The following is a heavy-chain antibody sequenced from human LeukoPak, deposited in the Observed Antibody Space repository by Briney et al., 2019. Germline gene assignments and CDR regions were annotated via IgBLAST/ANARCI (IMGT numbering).Heavy chain of an antibody. V-gene: IGHV3-74*01. CDR2: ITGDGSWA. CDR1: GFTFTDYW. CDR3: ARDGVATTRLDG. J-gene: IGHJ4*02. D-gene: IGHD3-3*01. Sequence: GGSLRLSCAASGFTFTDYWMHWVRQTPGKGLVWVSLITGDGSWATYADSVKGRFTITSDNAKNTLYLQMDSLRAEDTAVYYCARDGVATTRLDGWGQGTLVTVSS.